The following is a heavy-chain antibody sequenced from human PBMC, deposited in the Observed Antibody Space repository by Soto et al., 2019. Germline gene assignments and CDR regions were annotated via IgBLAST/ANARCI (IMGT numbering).Heavy chain of an antibody. V-gene: IGHV4-39*01. CDR2: IYYSGST. Sequence: SETLSLTCTVSGGSISSSSYYWGWIRQPPGKGLEWIGSIYYSGSTYYNPSLKSRVTISVDTSKNQFSLKLSSVTAADTAVYYCARLIAVAAAEFDPWGQGTLVTVSA. CDR1: GGSISSSSYY. J-gene: IGHJ5*02. D-gene: IGHD6-13*01. CDR3: ARLIAVAAAEFDP.